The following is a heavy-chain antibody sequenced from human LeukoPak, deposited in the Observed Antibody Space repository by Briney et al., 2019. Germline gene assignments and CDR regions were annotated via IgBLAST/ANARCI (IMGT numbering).Heavy chain of an antibody. J-gene: IGHJ4*02. V-gene: IGHV4-59*08. CDR3: ARHKDYGDYFDY. Sequence: PSETLSLTCAVSGVSITTYFWTWVRQSPGKGLEWIGYVHYSESSNYNPSLKSRVTMSLDTSKNQISLRLASVTAADTAVYYCARHKDYGDYFDYWGLGTLVTVSS. CDR2: VHYSESS. D-gene: IGHD4-17*01. CDR1: GVSITTYF.